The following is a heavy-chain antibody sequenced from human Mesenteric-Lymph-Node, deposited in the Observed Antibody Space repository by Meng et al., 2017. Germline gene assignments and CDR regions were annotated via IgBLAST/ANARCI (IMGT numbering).Heavy chain of an antibody. D-gene: IGHD2-15*01. V-gene: IGHV3-23*01. CDR2: ISGSGGSR. CDR3: ARDRFRGVVVVAATDAFDI. Sequence: GESLKISCAASGFTFSSYAMSWVRQAPGKGLEWVSSISGSGGSRYYADSVKGRFTISRDNSKNTLFLQMSSLRAEDTAVYYCARDRFRGVVVVAATDAFDIWGQGTMVTVSS. J-gene: IGHJ3*02. CDR1: GFTFSSYA.